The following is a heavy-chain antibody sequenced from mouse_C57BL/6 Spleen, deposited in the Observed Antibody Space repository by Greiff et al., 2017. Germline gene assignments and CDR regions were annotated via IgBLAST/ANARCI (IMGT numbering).Heavy chain of an antibody. CDR1: GFSLTSYG. D-gene: IGHD4-1*01. J-gene: IGHJ4*01. CDR2: MWGDGST. CDR3: AKEDLTGTRDYAMDY. V-gene: IGHV2-3*01. Sequence: QVQLQQSGPGLVAPSPSLSITCTVSGFSLTSYGVSWVRQPPGKGLEWLGVMWGDGSTNYHSALISRLSISKDNSKSQVFLKLNSLQTDDTATYYGAKEDLTGTRDYAMDYWGQGTSVTVSS.